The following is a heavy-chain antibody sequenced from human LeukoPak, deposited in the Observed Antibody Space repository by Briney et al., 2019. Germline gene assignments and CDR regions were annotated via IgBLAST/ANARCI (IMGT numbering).Heavy chain of an antibody. Sequence: SETLSLTCAVYGGSFSGYYWSWIRQPPGKGLEWIGEINHGGSTNYNPSLKSRVTISVDTSRNQFSLKLSSVTAADTAVYYCARAKAATPCMHVWGKGTTVTVSS. D-gene: IGHD6-13*01. CDR3: ARAKAATPCMHV. V-gene: IGHV4-34*01. CDR1: GGSFSGYY. CDR2: INHGGST. J-gene: IGHJ6*03.